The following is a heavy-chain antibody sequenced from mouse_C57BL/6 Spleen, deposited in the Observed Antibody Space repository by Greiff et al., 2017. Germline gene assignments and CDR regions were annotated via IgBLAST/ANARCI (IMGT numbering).Heavy chain of an antibody. CDR1: GFTFSDYY. D-gene: IGHD2-4*01. V-gene: IGHV5-16*01. Sequence: DVKLVESEGGLVQPGSSMKLSCTASGFTFSDYYMAWVRQVPEKGLEWVANINYDGSSTYYLDSLKSRFIISRDNAKNILYLQMSSLKSEDTATYYCARGGYYDYDDPYYFDYWGQGTTLTVSS. J-gene: IGHJ2*01. CDR3: ARGGYYDYDDPYYFDY. CDR2: INYDGSST.